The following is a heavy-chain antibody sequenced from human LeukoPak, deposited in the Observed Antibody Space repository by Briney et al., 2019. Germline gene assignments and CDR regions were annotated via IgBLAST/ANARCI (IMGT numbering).Heavy chain of an antibody. CDR1: GFTFSSYG. CDR3: AKGSNSLPNYYYYYMDV. CDR2: IRYDGSNK. J-gene: IGHJ6*03. Sequence: GGSLRLSCAASGFTFSSYGMHWVRQAPGKGLEWVAFIRYDGSNKYYADSVKGRFTISRDNSKSTLYLQMNSLRAEDTAVYYCAKGSNSLPNYYYYYMDVWGKGTTVTVSS. V-gene: IGHV3-30*02. D-gene: IGHD4/OR15-4a*01.